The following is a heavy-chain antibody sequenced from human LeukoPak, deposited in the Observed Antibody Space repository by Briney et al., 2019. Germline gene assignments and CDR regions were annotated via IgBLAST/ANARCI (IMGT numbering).Heavy chain of an antibody. Sequence: GGSLRLSCAASGFTFSNYGMSWVRQAPGKGLEWVSVISGSGANTYYADSVKGRFTISRDNSKNTLYLQVNSLRAEDTAVYYCAKAKSFYSNYDYWGQGTLVTVSS. CDR3: AKAKSFYSNYDY. V-gene: IGHV3-23*01. J-gene: IGHJ4*02. D-gene: IGHD4-11*01. CDR2: ISGSGANT. CDR1: GFTFSNYG.